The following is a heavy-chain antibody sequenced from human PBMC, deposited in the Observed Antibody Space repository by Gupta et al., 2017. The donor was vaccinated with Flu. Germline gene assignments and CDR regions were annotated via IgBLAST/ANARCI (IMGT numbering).Heavy chain of an antibody. D-gene: IGHD6-13*01. V-gene: IGHV3-21*01. Sequence: EVQLVESGGGLVKPGGSLRLSCAAPGFAFSTTSINWVRQAPGKGLEWVSSSSSSSSYIYYADSVKGRFTNSRDNAKNSLYLQMNSLTAEDTAVYYCARSWAADGYFDYWGQGTLVTVSS. CDR2: SSSSSSYI. CDR1: GFAFSTTS. CDR3: ARSWAADGYFDY. J-gene: IGHJ4*02.